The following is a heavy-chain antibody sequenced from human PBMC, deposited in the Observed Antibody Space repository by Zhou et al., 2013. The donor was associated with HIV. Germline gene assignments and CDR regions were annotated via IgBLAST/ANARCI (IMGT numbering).Heavy chain of an antibody. D-gene: IGHD6-6*01. V-gene: IGHV1-69*05. CDR2: IIPIFGTA. CDR1: GGTFSSYA. Sequence: QVQLVQSGAEVKKPGSSVKVSCKASGGTFSSYAISWVRQAPGQGLEWMGGIIPIFGTANYAQKFQGRVTITTDESTSTAYMELSSLRSEDTAVYYCAREQIWQLGSSAPFDYWGQGTLVTVSS. J-gene: IGHJ4*02. CDR3: AREQIWQLGSSAPFDY.